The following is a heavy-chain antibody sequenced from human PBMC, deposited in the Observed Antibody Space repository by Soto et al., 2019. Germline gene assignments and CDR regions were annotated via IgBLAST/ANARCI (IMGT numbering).Heavy chain of an antibody. Sequence: GGSLRLSCAASGFTFSSYGMQWVRQAPGKGLEWVTIIWYDGSNKYYTDSVKGRFTISRDNSKNTVYLQMDSLRAEDTAVYYCARMKGEYSFGPSVYWGQGTLVTVSS. J-gene: IGHJ4*02. D-gene: IGHD5-18*01. CDR1: GFTFSSYG. CDR2: IWYDGSNK. V-gene: IGHV3-33*01. CDR3: ARMKGEYSFGPSVY.